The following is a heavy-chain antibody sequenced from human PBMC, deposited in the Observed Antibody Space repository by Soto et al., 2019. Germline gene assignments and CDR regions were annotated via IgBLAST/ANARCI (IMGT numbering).Heavy chain of an antibody. J-gene: IGHJ3*02. CDR3: AKDRTMARGIRAFDI. Sequence: PGGSLRLSCVASGFAFGNYPMAWVRQIPGKGLQWISTISGTGGMTDYEDSVRGRFTVSIDHSKDTVHLQMTSLRGDDTAVYYCAKDRTMARGIRAFDIWGQGTTVTVSS. D-gene: IGHD3-10*01. CDR2: ISGTGGMT. CDR1: GFAFGNYP. V-gene: IGHV3-23*01.